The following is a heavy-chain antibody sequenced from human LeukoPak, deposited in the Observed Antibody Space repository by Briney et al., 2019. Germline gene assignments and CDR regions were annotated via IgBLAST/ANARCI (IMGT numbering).Heavy chain of an antibody. CDR1: GFTFSGYW. CDR2: LNTDGSST. J-gene: IGHJ4*02. V-gene: IGHV3-74*01. Sequence: GGSLRLSCVASGFTFSGYWMHWVRQAPGKGLVWVSRLNTDGSSTSYADSVKGRFTISRDNSKNTLYLQMSSLRAEDTAVYYCARDSPMGIYWGQGILVTVSS. CDR3: ARDSPMGIY. D-gene: IGHD3-10*01.